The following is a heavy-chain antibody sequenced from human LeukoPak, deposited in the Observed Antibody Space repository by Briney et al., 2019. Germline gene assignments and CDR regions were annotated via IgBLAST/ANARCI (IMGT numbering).Heavy chain of an antibody. CDR2: IYNSGST. Sequence: TSETLSLTCTVSGDSITNYFWSWIRQPPGKGLEWIGYIYNSGSTNYNPSLNPSLKSRVTISVDTSKNQFFLRLSSVTAADTAVYFCARYYTGYSIDYWGQGTLVTVSP. CDR1: GDSITNYF. D-gene: IGHD5-12*01. J-gene: IGHJ4*02. CDR3: ARYYTGYSIDY. V-gene: IGHV4-59*01.